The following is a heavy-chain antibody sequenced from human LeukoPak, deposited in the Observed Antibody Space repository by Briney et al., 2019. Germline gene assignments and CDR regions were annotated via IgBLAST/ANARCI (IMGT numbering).Heavy chain of an antibody. J-gene: IGHJ4*02. D-gene: IGHD2-21*02. Sequence: GGSLRLSCAASGFTFSSYGMHWVRQAPGKGLEWVAFIRYDGGNKYYADSVKGRFTISRDNSKNTLYLQMNSLRAEDTAVYYCAKPPPLGDWSTFFDYWGQGTLVTVSS. V-gene: IGHV3-30*02. CDR2: IRYDGGNK. CDR1: GFTFSSYG. CDR3: AKPPPLGDWSTFFDY.